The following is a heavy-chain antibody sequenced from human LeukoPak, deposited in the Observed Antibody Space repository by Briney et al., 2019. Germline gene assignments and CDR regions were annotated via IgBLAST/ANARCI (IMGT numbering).Heavy chain of an antibody. CDR1: GFTFRSYV. V-gene: IGHV3-23*01. J-gene: IGHJ4*02. CDR2: MTGSGGS. D-gene: IGHD3-22*01. CDR3: AKSRLPYDSSGYYSFDY. Sequence: PGGSLRLSCVGSGFTFRSYVMTWVRQAPGKGLEWVSSMTGSGGSYADSVKGRFTISRDNSKNTLSLQMNSLRAEDTAVYYCAKSRLPYDSSGYYSFDYWGLGTLVTVSS.